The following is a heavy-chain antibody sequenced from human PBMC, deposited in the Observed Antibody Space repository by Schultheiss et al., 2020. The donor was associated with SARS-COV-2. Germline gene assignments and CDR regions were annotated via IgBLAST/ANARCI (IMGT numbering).Heavy chain of an antibody. J-gene: IGHJ4*02. CDR1: GYTFTGYY. Sequence: ASVKVSCKASGYTFTGYYMHWVRQAPGQGLEWMGWINPNSGGTNYAQKFQGRLTMTRDTSISTAYMELSRLRSDDTAVYYCARESYSSSAYFDYWGQGTLVTVSS. D-gene: IGHD6-6*01. CDR3: ARESYSSSAYFDY. CDR2: INPNSGGT. V-gene: IGHV1-2*02.